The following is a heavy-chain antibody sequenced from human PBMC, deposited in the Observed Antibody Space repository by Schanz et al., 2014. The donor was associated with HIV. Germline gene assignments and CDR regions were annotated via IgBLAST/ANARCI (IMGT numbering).Heavy chain of an antibody. D-gene: IGHD2-15*01. CDR1: GFTFNNAW. J-gene: IGHJ4*02. CDR3: AAGLGHSDFDY. V-gene: IGHV3-15*01. Sequence: EVQLVESGGGLVNPGGSLRLSCVASGFTFNNAWMNWVRQAPGKGLEWVGRIKSAPYSGTTDYPVPVKGRFTVSRDDSKTTVYLQMNSLKTEDTGVYYCAAGLGHSDFDYWGQGTLVTVSS. CDR2: IKSAPYSGTT.